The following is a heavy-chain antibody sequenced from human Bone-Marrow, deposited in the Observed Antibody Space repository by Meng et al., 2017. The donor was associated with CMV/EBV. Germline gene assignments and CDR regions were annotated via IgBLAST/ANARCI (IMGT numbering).Heavy chain of an antibody. J-gene: IGHJ4*02. CDR3: ARAYCSSTSCYTALFDY. V-gene: IGHV3-23*03. CDR2: IYSGGSST. D-gene: IGHD2-2*02. CDR1: GFTFSSYA. Sequence: GESLKISCAASGFTFSSYAMSWVRQAPGKGLEWVSVIYSGGSSTYYADSVKGRFTISRDNAKNSLYLQMNSLRAEDTAVYYCARAYCSSTSCYTALFDYWGQGTLVTVSS.